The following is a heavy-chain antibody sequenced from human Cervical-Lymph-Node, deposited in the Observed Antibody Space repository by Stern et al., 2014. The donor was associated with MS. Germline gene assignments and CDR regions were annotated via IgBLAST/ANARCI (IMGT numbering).Heavy chain of an antibody. CDR1: GYSFTSYW. CDR3: ARRHCSSRRCGWFDP. D-gene: IGHD2-2*01. Sequence: VQLVQSGAEVKKPGESLKISCKGSGYSFTSYWIGWVRQLPGKGLEWMGIINPGDSDTSYSPSFQGQVTISADKSITTAYLQWSSLKASDTAMYYCARRHCSSRRCGWFDPWGQGTLVTVSS. J-gene: IGHJ5*02. CDR2: INPGDSDT. V-gene: IGHV5-51*01.